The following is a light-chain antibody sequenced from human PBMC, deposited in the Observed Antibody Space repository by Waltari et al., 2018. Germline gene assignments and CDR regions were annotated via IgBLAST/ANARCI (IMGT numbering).Light chain of an antibody. CDR2: DAS. V-gene: IGKV3-20*01. CDR1: QSVSRTF. Sequence: EIVLTQSPGTLSLSPGERATLSCRASQSVSRTFAWYQQKPGQAPRLLIYDASSGATGIPDRFSGSGSGTDFSLTISRLEPEDFAVYYCQKYGTLPATFGQGTKVEIK. J-gene: IGKJ1*01. CDR3: QKYGTLPAT.